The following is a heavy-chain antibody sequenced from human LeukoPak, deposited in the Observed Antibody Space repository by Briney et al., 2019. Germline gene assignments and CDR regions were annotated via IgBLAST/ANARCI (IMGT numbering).Heavy chain of an antibody. D-gene: IGHD2-15*01. CDR3: ARDESVVVVVAATLTDYYMDV. V-gene: IGHV3-48*01. Sequence: GGSLRLSCAASGFTFSNYGMNWVRQAPGKGLEWVSYISSSSSTIYYADSVKGRFTISRDNAKNSLYLQMNSLRAEDTAVYYCARDESVVVVVAATLTDYYMDVWGKGTTVTVSS. CDR2: ISSSSSTI. J-gene: IGHJ6*03. CDR1: GFTFSNYG.